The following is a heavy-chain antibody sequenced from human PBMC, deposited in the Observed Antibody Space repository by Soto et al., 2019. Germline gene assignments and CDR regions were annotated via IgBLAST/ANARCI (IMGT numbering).Heavy chain of an antibody. V-gene: IGHV3-15*07. D-gene: IGHD6-19*01. CDR3: TSDHGYSSGWYADY. CDR1: GFTFSNAW. Sequence: VQLVESGGGLVKPGGSLRLSCAASGFTFSNAWMNWVRQAPGKGLEWVGRIKSKTDGGTTDYAAPVKGRFTISRDDSKNTLYLQMNSLKTEDTAVYYCTSDHGYSSGWYADYWGQGTLVTVSS. CDR2: IKSKTDGGTT. J-gene: IGHJ4*02.